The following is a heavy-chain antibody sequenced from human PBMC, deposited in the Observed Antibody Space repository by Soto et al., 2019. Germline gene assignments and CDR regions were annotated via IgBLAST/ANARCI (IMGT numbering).Heavy chain of an antibody. Sequence: GGSLRLSCAASGFTFSSYSMNWVRQAPGKGLEWVSSISSSSSYIYYADSVKSRFTISRDNAKNSLYLQMNSLRAEDTAVYYCARDLYYGSGSYKYYFDYWGQGTLVTVSS. CDR3: ARDLYYGSGSYKYYFDY. D-gene: IGHD3-10*01. CDR1: GFTFSSYS. J-gene: IGHJ4*02. V-gene: IGHV3-21*01. CDR2: ISSSSSYI.